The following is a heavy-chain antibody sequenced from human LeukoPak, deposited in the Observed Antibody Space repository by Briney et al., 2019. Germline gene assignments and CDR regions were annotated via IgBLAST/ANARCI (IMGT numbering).Heavy chain of an antibody. Sequence: SETLSLTCTVSGGSISSYYWSWIRQPPGKGLEWIGYIYYSGSTNYNPSLKSRVTISVDTSKNQFSLKLSSVTAADTAVYYCARIRIAVAGTSRFYDYWGQGTLVTVSS. CDR3: ARIRIAVAGTSRFYDY. CDR1: GGSISSYY. J-gene: IGHJ4*02. CDR2: IYYSGST. D-gene: IGHD6-19*01. V-gene: IGHV4-59*12.